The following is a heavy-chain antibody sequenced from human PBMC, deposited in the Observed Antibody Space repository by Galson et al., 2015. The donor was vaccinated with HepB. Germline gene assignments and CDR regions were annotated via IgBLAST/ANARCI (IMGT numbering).Heavy chain of an antibody. V-gene: IGHV3-30*18. CDR2: ISYDGSNK. Sequence: SLRLSCAASGFTFSSYGMHWVRQAPGKGLEWVAVISYDGSNKYYADSVKGRSTISRDNSKNTLYLQMNSLRAEDTAVYYCAKDRYYYDSSGYYGNPRYYYYYGMDVWGQGTTVTVSS. CDR1: GFTFSSYG. D-gene: IGHD3-22*01. J-gene: IGHJ6*02. CDR3: AKDRYYYDSSGYYGNPRYYYYYGMDV.